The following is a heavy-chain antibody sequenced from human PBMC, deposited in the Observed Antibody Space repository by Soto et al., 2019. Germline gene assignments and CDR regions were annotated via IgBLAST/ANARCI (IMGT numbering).Heavy chain of an antibody. CDR3: TTDFGLGLYGMDV. Sequence: GGSLRLSCAASGLTFSNAGMNWVRQAPGKGLEWVGRIKSKTDGGTTDYAAPVKGRFTISRDDSKNTLYLQMNSLKTEDTAVYYCTTDFGLGLYGMDVWGQGTTVTVSS. CDR2: IKSKTDGGTT. V-gene: IGHV3-15*07. J-gene: IGHJ6*02. D-gene: IGHD3-3*01. CDR1: GLTFSNAG.